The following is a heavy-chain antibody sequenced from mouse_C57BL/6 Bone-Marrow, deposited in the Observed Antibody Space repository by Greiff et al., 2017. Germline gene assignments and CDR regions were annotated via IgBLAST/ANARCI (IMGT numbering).Heavy chain of an antibody. V-gene: IGHV1-64*01. CDR3: AILYGSVYWYFDV. Sequence: VQLQQPGAELVKPGASVKLSCKASGYTFTSYWMHWVKQRPGQGLEWIGMIHPNSGSTNYNEKFKSKATLTVDKSSSTAYMQLSSLTSEDSAVYYGAILYGSVYWYFDVWGTGTTVTVSS. CDR2: IHPNSGST. J-gene: IGHJ1*03. D-gene: IGHD1-1*01. CDR1: GYTFTSYW.